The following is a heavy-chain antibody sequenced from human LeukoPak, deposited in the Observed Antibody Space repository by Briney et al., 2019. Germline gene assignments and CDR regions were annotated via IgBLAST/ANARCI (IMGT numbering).Heavy chain of an antibody. Sequence: SETLSLTCTVSGGSISSSSYYWGWIRQPPGKGLEWIGSIYYSGITYYNPSLKSRVTISVDTSKNQFSLKLSSVTAADTAVYYCARHHALDYYGSGSYYYGWFDPWGQGTLVTVSS. J-gene: IGHJ5*02. CDR1: GGSISSSSYY. CDR3: ARHHALDYYGSGSYYYGWFDP. V-gene: IGHV4-39*01. CDR2: IYYSGIT. D-gene: IGHD3-10*01.